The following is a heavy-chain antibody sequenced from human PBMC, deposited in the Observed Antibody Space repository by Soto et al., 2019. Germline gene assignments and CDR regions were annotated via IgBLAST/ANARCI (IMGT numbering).Heavy chain of an antibody. CDR3: ARDGIGGNAFRGFCDY. CDR1: ASIFRGYG. Sequence: QEQLVESGGGVVQPGRSLRLSCAASASIFRGYGMHWVRQAPGKGLEWVAGIWFDGSNKYYADSVKGRFTISRDNSKNMLYLQMDSLRAEDTAVYYCARDGIGGNAFRGFCDYWGQGTLVTVSS. D-gene: IGHD2-15*01. CDR2: IWFDGSNK. V-gene: IGHV3-33*01. J-gene: IGHJ4*02.